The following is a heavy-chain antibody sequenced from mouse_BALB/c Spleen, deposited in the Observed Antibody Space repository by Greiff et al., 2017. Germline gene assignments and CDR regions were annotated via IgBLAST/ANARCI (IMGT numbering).Heavy chain of an antibody. CDR3: ARDYDGYPFAY. J-gene: IGHJ3*01. V-gene: IGHV5-9-4*01. D-gene: IGHD2-3*01. CDR1: GFTFSSYA. Sequence: EVKLVESGGGLVKPGGSLKLSCAASGFTFSSYAMSWVRQSPEKRLEWVAEISSGGSYTYYPDTVTGRFTISRDNAKNTLYLEMSSLRSEDTAMYYCARDYDGYPFAYWGQGTLVTVSA. CDR2: ISSGGSYT.